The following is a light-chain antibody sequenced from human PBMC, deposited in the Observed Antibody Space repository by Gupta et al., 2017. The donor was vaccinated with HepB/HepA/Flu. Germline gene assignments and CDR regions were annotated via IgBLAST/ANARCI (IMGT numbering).Light chain of an antibody. Sequence: EIVMTPSPATLSVSPGERATLSCRASQIINTNLAGYQQKPRQPPRILIYDASTRATGIPARCSGGGAWTEVTLTISSLQSEDFAVYYCRQYNNPSITFGQGTKVEVK. CDR1: QIINTN. CDR3: RQYNNPSIT. V-gene: IGKV3-15*01. J-gene: IGKJ1*01. CDR2: DAS.